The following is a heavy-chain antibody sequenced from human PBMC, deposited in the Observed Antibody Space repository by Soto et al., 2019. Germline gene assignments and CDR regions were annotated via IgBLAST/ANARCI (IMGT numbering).Heavy chain of an antibody. J-gene: IGHJ5*02. CDR3: ARPLGYCSSTSCYFPGWFDL. CDR2: NYYSGST. CDR1: GGSISSTYY. D-gene: IGHD2-2*01. V-gene: IGHV4-39*01. Sequence: SETLSLTCTVSGGSISSTYYWGWIRQPPGKGMEWIGNNYYSGSTYYNPSLKSRVTISVDTSKNQFSLKLNSVTAADTAVYYCARPLGYCSSTSCYFPGWFDLWGQGTLVTVS.